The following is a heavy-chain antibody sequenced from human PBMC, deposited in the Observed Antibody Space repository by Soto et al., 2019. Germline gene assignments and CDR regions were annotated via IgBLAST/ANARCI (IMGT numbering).Heavy chain of an antibody. CDR2: IMPIFGTA. CDR3: ATDYDSSGYSRYYFDY. J-gene: IGHJ4*02. Sequence: QVQLVQSGAEVKKPGSSVKVSCKASGGTFSSYAISWVRQAPGQGLAWMGGIMPIFGTANYAQKFQGRVTITADKSTSTAYMELSSLRSEDTAVYYCATDYDSSGYSRYYFDYWGQGTLVTVSS. D-gene: IGHD3-22*01. V-gene: IGHV1-69*06. CDR1: GGTFSSYA.